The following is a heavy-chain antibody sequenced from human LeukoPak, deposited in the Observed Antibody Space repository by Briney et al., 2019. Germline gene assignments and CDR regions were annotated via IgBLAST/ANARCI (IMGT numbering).Heavy chain of an antibody. CDR1: GFTFSSYA. Sequence: PGGSLRLSCAASGFTFSSYAMSWVRQAPGKGLEWVSAISGSGGSTYYADSVKGRFTISRDNSKNTLYLQMNSLRAEDTAVYYCARDLSYGDYGFDNWGQGTLVSVSS. J-gene: IGHJ4*02. CDR2: ISGSGGST. D-gene: IGHD4-17*01. CDR3: ARDLSYGDYGFDN. V-gene: IGHV3-23*01.